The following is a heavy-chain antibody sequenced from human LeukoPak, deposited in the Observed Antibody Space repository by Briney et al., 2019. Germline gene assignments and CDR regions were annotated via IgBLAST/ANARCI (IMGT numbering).Heavy chain of an antibody. CDR2: IYHSGST. V-gene: IGHV4-39*07. J-gene: IGHJ4*02. Sequence: PSETLSLTCTVSGGSISSSSYYWGWIRQPPGKGLEWIGSIYHSGSTYYNPSLKSRVTIAVETSKNQFSLKLSSVTAADKAVYYCARVKVGYGSGSVVPNYFDYWGQGTLVTVSS. D-gene: IGHD3-10*01. CDR3: ARVKVGYGSGSVVPNYFDY. CDR1: GGSISSSSYY.